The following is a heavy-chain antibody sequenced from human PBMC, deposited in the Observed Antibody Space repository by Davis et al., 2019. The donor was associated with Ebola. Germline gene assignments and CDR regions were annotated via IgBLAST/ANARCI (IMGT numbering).Heavy chain of an antibody. CDR2: ICFIIPTI. CDR3: ARGYELQYGSEVRGVFFDD. Sequence: PGGSLRLSCAASGFTFRNSGMNCXXXXXXXXXXXXPYICFIIPTIYYADSVKGRFTISRDNAKNSLYLQMNSLTDGDTAVYYCARGYELQYGSEVRGVFFDDXGKGXXVTVSS. CDR1: GFTFRNSG. V-gene: IGHV3-48*02. J-gene: IGHJ4*02. D-gene: IGHD3-10*01.